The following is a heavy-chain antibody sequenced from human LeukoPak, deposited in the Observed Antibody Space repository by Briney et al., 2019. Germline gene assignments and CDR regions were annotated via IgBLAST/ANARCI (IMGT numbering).Heavy chain of an antibody. Sequence: PGGSLRLSCAASGFTFSSYAMSWVRQAPGKGLEWVAVIWYDGSNKYYADSVKGRFTISRDNSKNTLYLQMNSLRAEDTAVYYCARDRKVRDPYYYYYYGMDVWGQGTTVTVSS. CDR3: ARDRKVRDPYYYYYYGMDV. J-gene: IGHJ6*02. CDR2: IWYDGSNK. CDR1: GFTFSSYA. D-gene: IGHD3-10*01. V-gene: IGHV3-33*08.